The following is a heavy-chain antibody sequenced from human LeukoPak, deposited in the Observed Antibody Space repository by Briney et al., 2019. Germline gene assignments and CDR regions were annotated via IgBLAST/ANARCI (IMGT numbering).Heavy chain of an antibody. CDR3: ARGHHDFWSGYPYYYYYYMDV. J-gene: IGHJ6*03. V-gene: IGHV4-59*11. Sequence: SETLSLTCTVSGGSISSHYWSWIRQPPGKGLEWIGYIYYSGSTNYNPSLKSRVTISVDTSKNQFSLKLSSVTAADTAVYYCARGHHDFWSGYPYYYYYYMDVWGKGTTVTVSS. CDR2: IYYSGST. CDR1: GGSISSHY. D-gene: IGHD3-3*01.